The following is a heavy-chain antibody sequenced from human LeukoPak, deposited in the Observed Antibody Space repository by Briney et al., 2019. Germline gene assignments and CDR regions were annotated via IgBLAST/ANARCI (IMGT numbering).Heavy chain of an antibody. V-gene: IGHV3-64*01. CDR3: ARDRTDSSGWPIFDY. D-gene: IGHD6-19*01. Sequence: GGSLRLSCAASGFTFSTFSMHWVRQAPGKGLEYVLAISNNGDNTYSANSVKGRFSISRDNSKNMMYLQMDSLRPEDMGVYYCARDRTDSSGWPIFDYWGRGALVTVSS. CDR2: ISNNGDNT. J-gene: IGHJ4*02. CDR1: GFTFSTFS.